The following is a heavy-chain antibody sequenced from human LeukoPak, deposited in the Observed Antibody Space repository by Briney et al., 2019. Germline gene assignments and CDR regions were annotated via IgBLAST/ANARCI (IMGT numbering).Heavy chain of an antibody. J-gene: IGHJ6*04. V-gene: IGHV1-2*02. Sequence: GASVKVSCKASGYTFTGYYMHWVRQAPGQGLEWMGWINPNSGGTNYAQKFQGRVTMTRDTSISTAYMELSRLRSDDTAVYYCARDTLGSSWYTDWYYWGKGTTVTISS. CDR3: ARDTLGSSWYTDWYY. D-gene: IGHD6-13*01. CDR2: INPNSGGT. CDR1: GYTFTGYY.